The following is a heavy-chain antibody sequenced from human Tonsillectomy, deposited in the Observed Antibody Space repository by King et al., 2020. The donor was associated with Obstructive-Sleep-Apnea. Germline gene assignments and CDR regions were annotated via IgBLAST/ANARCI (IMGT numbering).Heavy chain of an antibody. J-gene: IGHJ2*01. CDR3: ARHGDVGPQRYFDL. V-gene: IGHV4-59*08. CDR1: GGSISSYY. Sequence: VQLQESGPGLVKPSETLSLTCTVSGGSISSYYWSWIRQPPGKGLEWIGYIYYTGTTNYNPSLRSRVTISVDTSRNQFSLKLSSVTAADTAVYYCARHGDVGPQRYFDLWGRGTLVTVSS. CDR2: IYYTGTT. D-gene: IGHD5-24*01.